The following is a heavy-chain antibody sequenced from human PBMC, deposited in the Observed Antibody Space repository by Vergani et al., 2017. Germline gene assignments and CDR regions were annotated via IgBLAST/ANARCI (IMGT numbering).Heavy chain of an antibody. V-gene: IGHV3-23*01. CDR1: GFTFSSYA. CDR2: ISGSGGSI. J-gene: IGHJ6*02. Sequence: EVQLLESGGGVVQPGGSLRLSCAASGFTFSSYAMSWVRQAPGKGLECVSAISGSGGSIYYADSVKGRFTISRDNSKNTLYLQMNSLRAEDTAVYYCAKDQPTVTAYYYGMDVWGQGTTVTVSS. D-gene: IGHD4-17*01. CDR3: AKDQPTVTAYYYGMDV.